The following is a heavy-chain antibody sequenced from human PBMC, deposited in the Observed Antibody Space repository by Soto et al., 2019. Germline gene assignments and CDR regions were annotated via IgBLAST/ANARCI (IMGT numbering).Heavy chain of an antibody. CDR2: IYYSGST. V-gene: IGHV4-59*08. J-gene: IGHJ5*02. D-gene: IGHD2-2*01. CDR1: GGSISSYY. Sequence: SETLSLTCTVSGGSISSYYWSWIRQPPGKGLEWIGYIYYSGSTNYNPSLKSRVTISVDTSKNQFSLKLSSVTAADTAVYYCARHADGAIYNWFDPWGQGTLVTVSS. CDR3: ARHADGAIYNWFDP.